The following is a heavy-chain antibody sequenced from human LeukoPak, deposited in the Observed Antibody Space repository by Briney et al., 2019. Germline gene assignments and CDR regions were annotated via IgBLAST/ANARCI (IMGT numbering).Heavy chain of an antibody. V-gene: IGHV3-30*02. CDR3: AKSSGGGWYVQYFDY. CDR1: GFTFSSYV. D-gene: IGHD6-19*01. J-gene: IGHJ4*02. Sequence: GGSLRLSCGASGFTFSSYVMQCVRQSPGKGLEWVAFIQYDGSNKYYAASVRGRFIISRDNYKNTLYLQMNSLRTEDTAVYYCAKSSGGGWYVQYFDYWGQGALVTVSS. CDR2: IQYDGSNK.